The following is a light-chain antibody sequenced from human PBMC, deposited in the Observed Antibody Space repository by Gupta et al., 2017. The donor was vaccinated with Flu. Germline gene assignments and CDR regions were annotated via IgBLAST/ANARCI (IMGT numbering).Light chain of an antibody. V-gene: IGLV3-21*02. CDR2: DNS. J-gene: IGLJ3*02. CDR1: YIGRKN. Sequence: GNYIGRKNVHWYQQRPGQSPVLVVYDNSDQPSGISERLSGANSGNTAALTISRVEAGDEADYYCQVWYTNSDRWMFGGGTKLTVL. CDR3: QVWYTNSDRWM.